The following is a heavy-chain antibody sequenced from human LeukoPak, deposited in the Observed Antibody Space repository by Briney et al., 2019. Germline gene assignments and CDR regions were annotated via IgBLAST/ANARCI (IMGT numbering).Heavy chain of an antibody. CDR2: INPNSGGT. CDR3: ARAEYYYDSSGLKGLPCDY. CDR1: EYTFTGYY. D-gene: IGHD3-22*01. V-gene: IGHV1-2*02. Sequence: ASVKVSCKASEYTFTGYYMNWVRQAPGQGLEWMGWINPNSGGTNYAQKFQGRVTMTRDTSISTAYMELSGLRSDDTAVYYCARAEYYYDSSGLKGLPCDYWGQGTQVTVSS. J-gene: IGHJ4*02.